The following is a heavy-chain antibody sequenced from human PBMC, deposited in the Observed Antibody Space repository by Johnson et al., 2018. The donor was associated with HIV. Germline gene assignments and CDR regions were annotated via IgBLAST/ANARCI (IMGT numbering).Heavy chain of an antibody. CDR1: GFTFSDYY. CDR3: ASITTIAAAGRGAFDI. V-gene: IGHV3-11*04. J-gene: IGHJ3*02. CDR2: ISRSGSNK. D-gene: IGHD6-13*01. Sequence: QVQLVESGGGLVQPGGSLRLSCAASGFTFSDYYMSWIRQAPGKGLEWVSYISRSGSNKYYADSVKGRFTISRDKRKNSLYLQMNTLRAEETAVYYCASITTIAAAGRGAFDIWGQGTMVTVSS.